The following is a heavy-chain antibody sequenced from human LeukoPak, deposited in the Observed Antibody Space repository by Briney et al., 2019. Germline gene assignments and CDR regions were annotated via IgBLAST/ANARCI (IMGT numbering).Heavy chain of an antibody. Sequence: GGSLRLSCAVSEFTFSSYWMSWVRQAPGKGLEWVSYISNRGSTIHYADSVRGRFTISRDNAKKSLYLQMNSLRAEDTAVYYCARSADRSGYFREITLYYFDYWGQGTLVTVSS. CDR3: ARSADRSGYFREITLYYFDY. V-gene: IGHV3-48*04. CDR2: ISNRGSTI. J-gene: IGHJ4*02. CDR1: EFTFSSYW. D-gene: IGHD3-22*01.